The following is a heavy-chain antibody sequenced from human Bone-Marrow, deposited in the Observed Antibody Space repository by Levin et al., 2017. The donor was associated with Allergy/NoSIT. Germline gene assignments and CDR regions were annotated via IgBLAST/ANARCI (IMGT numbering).Heavy chain of an antibody. CDR3: ARDGGYCTHSACQTNSHYGMDV. V-gene: IGHV1-18*01. CDR2: ISGSSGNT. Sequence: ASVKVSCKLSDYSFNTYVINWVRQAPGQGLEWMGWISGSSGNTNYAQKSQGRVTMTTEISMSTVYMELRSLKSDDTAVYYCARDGGYCTHSACQTNSHYGMDVWGQGTTVTVSS. CDR1: DYSFNTYV. D-gene: IGHD2-8*01. J-gene: IGHJ6*02.